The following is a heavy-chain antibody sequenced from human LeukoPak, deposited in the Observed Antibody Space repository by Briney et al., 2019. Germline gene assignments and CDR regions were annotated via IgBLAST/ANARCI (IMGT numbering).Heavy chain of an antibody. CDR3: ARLHTMIVVGGAFDI. D-gene: IGHD3-22*01. V-gene: IGHV4-39*07. CDR2: IYYSGST. Sequence: SETLSLTCTVSGGSISSSSYYWGWIRQPPGKGLEWIGSIYYSGSTYYNPSLKSRVTISVDTSKNQFSLELSSVTAADTAMYYCARLHTMIVVGGAFDIWGQGTMVTVSS. J-gene: IGHJ3*02. CDR1: GGSISSSSYY.